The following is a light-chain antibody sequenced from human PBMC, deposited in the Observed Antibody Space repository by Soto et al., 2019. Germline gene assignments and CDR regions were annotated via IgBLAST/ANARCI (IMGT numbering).Light chain of an antibody. Sequence: QSALTQPASVSGSPGQSITISCTGTSSDVGGYNSVYWYQQHPGKAPKLMIYEVSNRPSGVSNRFSGSKSGNTASLTISGLQAEDEADYYCSSYTSSSTLYVFGAGPKLTVL. CDR3: SSYTSSSTLYV. J-gene: IGLJ1*01. CDR1: SSDVGGYNS. V-gene: IGLV2-14*01. CDR2: EVS.